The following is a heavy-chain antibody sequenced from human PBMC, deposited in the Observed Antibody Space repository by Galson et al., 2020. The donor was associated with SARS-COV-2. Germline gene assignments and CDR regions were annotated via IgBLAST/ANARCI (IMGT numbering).Heavy chain of an antibody. CDR3: ARYSPRDSYGYYYYAMDV. J-gene: IGHJ6*02. V-gene: IGHV4-39*07. Sequence: SETLSLTFTVSGGSIISSNSSWCWIRQPPGKGLEWIGIIYYSAPTYYNPSLKSRVTISVDTSKNQFSMELSSVTAADTPVYYCARYSPRDSYGYYYYAMDVWGQGTTVTVSS. CDR1: GGSIISSNSS. D-gene: IGHD5-18*01. CDR2: IYYSAPT.